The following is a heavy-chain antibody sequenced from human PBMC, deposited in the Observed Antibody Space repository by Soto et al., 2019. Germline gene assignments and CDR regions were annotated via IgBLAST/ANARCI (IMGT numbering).Heavy chain of an antibody. V-gene: IGHV1-24*01. J-gene: IGHJ3*02. Sequence: ASVKASCKVSGYTLTGLSMHWLRQAPGKGLEWMGGFDPEDGETIYARKFQGRVTMTEDTSTDTAYMELSSLRSEDTAVYYCATGSGSYFGDAFDIWGQGTMVTVSS. D-gene: IGHD1-26*01. CDR2: FDPEDGET. CDR1: GYTLTGLS. CDR3: ATGSGSYFGDAFDI.